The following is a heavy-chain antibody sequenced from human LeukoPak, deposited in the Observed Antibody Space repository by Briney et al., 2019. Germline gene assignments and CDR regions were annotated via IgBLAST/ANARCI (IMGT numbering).Heavy chain of an antibody. J-gene: IGHJ4*02. V-gene: IGHV5-51*01. CDR1: GYSFTSYW. D-gene: IGHD6-13*01. Sequence: GESLKISCKGSGYSFTSYWIGWVRQMRGKGMEWMGIIYPGDSDTRYSPSFQGQVTTSADKSISTAYLQWSSLKASDTAMYYCARLSYSSRSNFDYWGQGTLVTVSS. CDR3: ARLSYSSRSNFDY. CDR2: IYPGDSDT.